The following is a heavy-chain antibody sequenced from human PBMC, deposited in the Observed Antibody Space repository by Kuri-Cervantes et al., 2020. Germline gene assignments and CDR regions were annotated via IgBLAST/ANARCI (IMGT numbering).Heavy chain of an antibody. Sequence: SETLSLTCTASGGSISSYYWSWIRQPAGKGLEWIGRIYTTETTNYNPSLKSRVTISVDKSKNQFSLKLSSVTAADTAVYYCARFTDCGGGCPLDYWGQGTPVTVSS. D-gene: IGHD2-21*02. CDR3: ARFTDCGGGCPLDY. CDR2: IYTTETT. V-gene: IGHV4-4*07. CDR1: GGSISSYY. J-gene: IGHJ4*02.